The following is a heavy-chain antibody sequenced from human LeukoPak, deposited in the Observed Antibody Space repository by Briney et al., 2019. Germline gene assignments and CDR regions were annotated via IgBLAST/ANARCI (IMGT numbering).Heavy chain of an antibody. V-gene: IGHV3-48*03. Sequence: GGSLRLSCAASGFTFSSYEMNWVRQAPGKGLEWVSYISSSGSTIYYAESVKGRFTISRDNAKNSLYLQMNSLRAEDTAVYYCAELGITMTGGVWGKGTTVTISS. D-gene: IGHD3-10*02. CDR1: GFTFSSYE. CDR3: AELGITMTGGV. J-gene: IGHJ6*04. CDR2: ISSSGSTI.